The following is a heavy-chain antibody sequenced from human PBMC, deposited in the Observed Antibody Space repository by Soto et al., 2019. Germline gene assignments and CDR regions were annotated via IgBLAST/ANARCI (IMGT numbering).Heavy chain of an antibody. Sequence: SETLSVTCTVSGGSISSYYWSWSRQPPGKGLEWIGYIYYSGSTNYNPSLKSRVTISVDTSKNQFSLKLSSVTAADTAVYYCARDRYYYDSSGYPKGVYFDDWGQGTLVTVSS. J-gene: IGHJ4*02. CDR1: GGSISSYY. V-gene: IGHV4-59*01. CDR2: IYYSGST. D-gene: IGHD3-22*01. CDR3: ARDRYYYDSSGYPKGVYFDD.